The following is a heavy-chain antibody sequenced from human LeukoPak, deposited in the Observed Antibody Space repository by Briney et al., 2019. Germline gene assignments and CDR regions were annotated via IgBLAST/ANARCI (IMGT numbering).Heavy chain of an antibody. V-gene: IGHV4-34*01. CDR2: INHSGST. CDR1: GGSFSGYY. J-gene: IGHJ3*02. CDR3: ARGRRLNAFDI. Sequence: PSETLSLTCAVYGGSFSGYYWSWIRQTPGKGLEWIGEINHSGSTNYNPSLKSRVTISVDTSKNQFSLKLSSVTAADTAVYYCARGRRLNAFDIWGQGTMVTVSS.